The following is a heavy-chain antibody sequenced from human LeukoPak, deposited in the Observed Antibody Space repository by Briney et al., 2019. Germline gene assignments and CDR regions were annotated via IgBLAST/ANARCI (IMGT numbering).Heavy chain of an antibody. D-gene: IGHD3-16*01. CDR2: ISSSGSTI. J-gene: IGHJ4*02. Sequence: PGGSLRLSCAASGFNFRSYEMNWVRQAPGKGLQWLSHISSSGSTIYYVDSVKGRFTISRDNAKNSLYLQMNSLRGDDTAVYYCVGGGDYWGQGTLVTVSS. CDR1: GFNFRSYE. CDR3: VGGGDY. V-gene: IGHV3-48*03.